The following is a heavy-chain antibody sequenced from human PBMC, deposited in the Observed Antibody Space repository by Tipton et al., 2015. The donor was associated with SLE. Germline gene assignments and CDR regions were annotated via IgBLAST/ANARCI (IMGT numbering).Heavy chain of an antibody. CDR3: ARDRRAENI. V-gene: IGHV3-30*04. Sequence: SLRLSCAASGFTFSSYAMHWVRQAPGKGLEWVAVISYDGSNKYYADSVKGRFTISRDNSKNTLYLQMNSLRAEDTAVYYCARDRRAENIWGQGTMVTVSS. J-gene: IGHJ3*02. CDR2: ISYDGSNK. CDR1: GFTFSSYA.